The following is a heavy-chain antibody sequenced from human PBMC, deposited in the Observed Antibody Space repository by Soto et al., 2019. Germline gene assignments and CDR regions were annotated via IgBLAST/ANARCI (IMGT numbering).Heavy chain of an antibody. V-gene: IGHV1-18*01. CDR1: GYTFTSYG. Sequence: QVQLVQSGAEVKKPGASVKVSCKASGYTFTSYGISWVRQAPGQGLEWKGWISAYNGNTKYAQKLQGRVTMTTNTSTSTAYMELRRLRSDDTAVYYCARDWIVVVPAAMEDYWGQGTLVTVSS. D-gene: IGHD2-2*01. CDR3: ARDWIVVVPAAMEDY. CDR2: ISAYNGNT. J-gene: IGHJ4*02.